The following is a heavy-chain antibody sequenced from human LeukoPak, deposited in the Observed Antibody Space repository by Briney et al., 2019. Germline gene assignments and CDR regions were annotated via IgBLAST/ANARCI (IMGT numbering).Heavy chain of an antibody. D-gene: IGHD6-13*01. CDR1: GFTFSSYS. CDR2: ILSSRTYM. V-gene: IGHV3-21*01. CDR3: ARDLNRSSRYWNYYYGMDV. J-gene: IGHJ6*02. Sequence: GGSLRLSCAASGFTFSSYSMNWVRQAPGKGLEWVSSILSSRTYMYYADSVKGRFTISRDNAKNSLFLEMNSLRGEDTAVYYCARDLNRSSRYWNYYYGMDVWGQGTTVTVSS.